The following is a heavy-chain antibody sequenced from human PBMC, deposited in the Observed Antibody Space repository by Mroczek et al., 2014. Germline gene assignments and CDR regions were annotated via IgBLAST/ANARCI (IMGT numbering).Heavy chain of an antibody. V-gene: IGHV4-34*01. CDR3: ARWVVTKNENWFDP. Sequence: QVQLQESGAGLLKPSETLSLTCAVYGGSFSGYYWSWIRQPPGKGLEWIGEINHSGSTNYNPSLKSRVTISVDTSKNQFSLKLSSVTAADTAVYYCARWVVTKNENWFDPWGQGTLVTVSS. CDR1: GGSFSGYY. J-gene: IGHJ5*02. D-gene: IGHD3-22*01. CDR2: INHSGST.